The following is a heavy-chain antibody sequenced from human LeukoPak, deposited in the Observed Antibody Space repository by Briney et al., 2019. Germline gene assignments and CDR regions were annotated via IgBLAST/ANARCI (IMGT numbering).Heavy chain of an antibody. CDR1: GFTFSSYS. Sequence: GGSLRLSCAASGFTFSSYSMNWVRQAPGKGLEWVSSISSSSSYIYYADSVKGRFTISRDNAKNSLYLQMNSLRAEDTAVYYCARGRWGGIGATISVAFDIWGQGTMVTVSS. CDR3: ARGRWGGIGATISVAFDI. J-gene: IGHJ3*02. CDR2: ISSSSSYI. D-gene: IGHD5-12*01. V-gene: IGHV3-21*01.